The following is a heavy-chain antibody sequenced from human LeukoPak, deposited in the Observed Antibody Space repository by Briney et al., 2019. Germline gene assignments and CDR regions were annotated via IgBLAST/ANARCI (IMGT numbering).Heavy chain of an antibody. V-gene: IGHV3-23*01. J-gene: IGHJ4*02. Sequence: GGSLRLSCAASGFTFSSYAMTWVRQAPGKGLEWVSGISIIGGTTYYADSVKGRFTISRDNSKNTLYLQMNSLRAEDTAVYYCATVTSDSLFDYWGQGTLVTVSS. CDR2: ISIIGGTT. CDR3: ATVTSDSLFDY. CDR1: GFTFSSYA. D-gene: IGHD2-21*02.